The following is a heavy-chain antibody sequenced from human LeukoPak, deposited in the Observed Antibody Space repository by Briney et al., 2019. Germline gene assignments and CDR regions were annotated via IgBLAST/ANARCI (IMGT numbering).Heavy chain of an antibody. CDR1: GFTFTSYS. CDR2: ISSSSNYI. CDR3: AREPGDSSGWSE. V-gene: IGHV3-21*01. J-gene: IGHJ4*02. Sequence: PGGSLRLSCAASGFTFTSYSMNWVRQAPGKGLEWVSSISSSSNYIYYADSVKGRFTISRDNAKNSLYLQMNSLRAEDTAVYYCAREPGDSSGWSEWGQGTPVTVSS. D-gene: IGHD6-19*01.